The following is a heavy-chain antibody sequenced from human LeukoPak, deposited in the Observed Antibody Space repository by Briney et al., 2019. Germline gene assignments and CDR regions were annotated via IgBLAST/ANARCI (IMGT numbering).Heavy chain of an antibody. CDR3: ARHAIYSDSSSAFDI. V-gene: IGHV5-51*01. J-gene: IGHJ3*02. CDR2: IYPGDSNT. CDR1: GYSFTSCW. D-gene: IGHD5-18*01. Sequence: GESLKISCEGSGYSFTSCWIGWVRQMPGRGLDWMGIIYPGDSNTRYSPSFQGQVTISADKSISTAYLQWSSLKASDTAMYYCARHAIYSDSSSAFDIWGQGTMVTVSS.